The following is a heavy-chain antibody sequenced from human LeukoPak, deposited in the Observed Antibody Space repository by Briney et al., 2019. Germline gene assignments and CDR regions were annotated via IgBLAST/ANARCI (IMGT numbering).Heavy chain of an antibody. CDR1: GFTFSSYG. CDR2: ISYDGSNK. V-gene: IGHV3-30*03. J-gene: IGHJ5*02. CDR3: ARANGSGSYYRENWFDP. Sequence: GGSLRLSCAASGFTFSSYGMHWVRQAPGKGLEWVAVISYDGSNKYYADSVKGRFTISRDNSKNTLYLQMNSLRAEDTAVYYCARANGSGSYYRENWFDPWGQGTLVTVSS. D-gene: IGHD3-10*01.